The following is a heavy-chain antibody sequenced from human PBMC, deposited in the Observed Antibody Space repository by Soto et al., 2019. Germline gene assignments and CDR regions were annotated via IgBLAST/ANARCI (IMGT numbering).Heavy chain of an antibody. Sequence: PGGSLRLSCAASGFTFSSYSMNWVRQAPGKGLEWVSYISSSSSTIYYADSVKGRFTISRDNAKNSLYLQMNSLRDEDTAVYYCARDRDHWSGYNHRAFDIWGQGTMVTVSS. V-gene: IGHV3-48*02. CDR2: ISSSSSTI. J-gene: IGHJ3*02. CDR1: GFTFSSYS. CDR3: ARDRDHWSGYNHRAFDI. D-gene: IGHD3-3*01.